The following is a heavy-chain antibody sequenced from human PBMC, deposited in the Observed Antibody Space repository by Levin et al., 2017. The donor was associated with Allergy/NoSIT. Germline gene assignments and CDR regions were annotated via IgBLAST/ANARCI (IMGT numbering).Heavy chain of an antibody. Sequence: GGSLRLSCAASGFTFSSYAMSWVRQAPGKGLEWVSAISGSGGSTYYADSVKGRFTISRDNSKNTLYLQMNSLRAEDTAVYYCARGGADYYSYDYYMDVWGKGTTVTVSS. CDR1: GFTFSSYA. CDR3: ARGGADYYSYDYYMDV. V-gene: IGHV3-23*01. J-gene: IGHJ6*03. CDR2: ISGSGGST.